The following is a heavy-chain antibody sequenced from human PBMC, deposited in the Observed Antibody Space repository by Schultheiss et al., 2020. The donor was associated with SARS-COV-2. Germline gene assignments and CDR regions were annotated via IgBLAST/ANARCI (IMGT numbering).Heavy chain of an antibody. CDR1: GGSVSSGSYY. CDR3: ARIVGATNFWFDP. J-gene: IGHJ5*02. V-gene: IGHV4-61*01. D-gene: IGHD1-26*01. CDR2: IYYSGST. Sequence: SETLSLTCTVSGGSVSSGSYYWSWIRQPPGKGLEWIGYIYYSGSTNYNPSLKSRVTISVDTSKNQFSLKLSSVTAADTAVYYCARIVGATNFWFDPWGQGTLVTVSS.